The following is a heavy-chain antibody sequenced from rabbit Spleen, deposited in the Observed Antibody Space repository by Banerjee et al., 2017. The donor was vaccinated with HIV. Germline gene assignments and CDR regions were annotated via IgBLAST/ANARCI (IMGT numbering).Heavy chain of an antibody. CDR3: VREVAAKFSL. D-gene: IGHD4-1*01. J-gene: IGHJ4*01. V-gene: IGHV1S7*01. CDR2: IDPVFGIT. CDR1: GFSFSSYY. Sequence: QSLEESGGDLVKPGASLTLTCTASGFSFSSYYMNWVRQAPGKGLEWIGYIDPVFGITYYANWVNGRFTISSHNAQNTLFLQLNSLTAADTATYFCVREVAAKFSLWGQGTLVTVS.